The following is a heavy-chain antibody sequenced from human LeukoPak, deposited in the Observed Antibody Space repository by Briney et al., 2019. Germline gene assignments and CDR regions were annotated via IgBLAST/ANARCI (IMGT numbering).Heavy chain of an antibody. J-gene: IGHJ5*02. V-gene: IGHV3-64*01. CDR3: AKEGRHNWFDP. Sequence: GGSLRLSCAASGFTFSSYAIHWVRQAPGKGVEYVSGISSDGRSTHYANSVKGRFSISRDNSKNTLYLQMGSLRAEDMAVYYCAKEGRHNWFDPWGQGTLVTVSS. CDR1: GFTFSSYA. CDR2: ISSDGRST. D-gene: IGHD2-15*01.